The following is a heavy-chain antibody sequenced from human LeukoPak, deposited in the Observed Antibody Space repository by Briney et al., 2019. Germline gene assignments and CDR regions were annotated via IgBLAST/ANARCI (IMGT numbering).Heavy chain of an antibody. Sequence: SETLSLTCTVSGGSISSYYWSWIRQPPGKGLEWIGYIYYSGSTNYNPSLKSRVTISVDTSKNQFSLKLSSVTAADTAVYYCARADIVVVPAARGYYYYGMDVWGQGTTVTVFS. CDR2: IYYSGST. CDR1: GGSISSYY. J-gene: IGHJ6*02. V-gene: IGHV4-59*01. D-gene: IGHD2-2*01. CDR3: ARADIVVVPAARGYYYYGMDV.